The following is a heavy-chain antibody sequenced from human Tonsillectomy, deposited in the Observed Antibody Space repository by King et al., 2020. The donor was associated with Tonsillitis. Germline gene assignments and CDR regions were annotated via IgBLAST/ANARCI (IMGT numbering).Heavy chain of an antibody. J-gene: IGHJ5*02. CDR1: GYRFTSRW. V-gene: IGHV5-51*01. Sequence: QLVQSGAEVKKTGESLRISCKVSGYRFTSRWIAWVRQMPGKGLEWIGLIYPADSDARYSPSFQGQVIISVDRSLNTAYLQWDSLKASDSAVYYCARQTVTPATWFDPWGQGTPVTVS. D-gene: IGHD4-17*01. CDR3: ARQTVTPATWFDP. CDR2: IYPADSDA.